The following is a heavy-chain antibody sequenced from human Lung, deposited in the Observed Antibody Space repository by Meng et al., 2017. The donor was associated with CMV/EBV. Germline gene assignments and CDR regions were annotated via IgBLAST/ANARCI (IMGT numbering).Heavy chain of an antibody. CDR1: GFDFSTYS. CDR3: ARDRQNSNYGSTDY. D-gene: IGHD4-11*01. V-gene: IGHV3-21*06. CDR2: ISSSSSYI. J-gene: IGHJ4*02. Sequence: GESLKISCLGSGFDFSTYSMNWFRQAPGKGPEWVSSISSSSSYIYYADSVKGRFTVSRNNANDSLYLQMNSLRAEDTGVYYCARDRQNSNYGSTDYWGQGNXVNGAS.